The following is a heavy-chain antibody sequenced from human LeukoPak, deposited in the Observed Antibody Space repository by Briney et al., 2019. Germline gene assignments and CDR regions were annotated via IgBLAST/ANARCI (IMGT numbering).Heavy chain of an antibody. D-gene: IGHD2-15*01. Sequence: SETLSLTCTVSGGSISSYYWSWIRQPAGKGLEWIGRIYTSGSTNYNPSLKSRVTMSVDTPKNQFSLKLSSVTAADTAVYYCARDPRLYCSGSSCFQSYYFDLWGLGALVTVSS. CDR3: ARDPRLYCSGSSCFQSYYFDL. CDR2: IYTSGST. J-gene: IGHJ2*01. V-gene: IGHV4-4*07. CDR1: GGSISSYY.